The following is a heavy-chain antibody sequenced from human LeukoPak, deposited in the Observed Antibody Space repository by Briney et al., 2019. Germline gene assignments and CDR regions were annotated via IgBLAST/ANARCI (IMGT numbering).Heavy chain of an antibody. CDR2: IIPIFGRA. Sequence: ASVKVSCKTSGGTFSSEAFIWVRQAPGQGLEWMGGIIPIFGRADYAQKFQDIVTITADESTSTVYMELSSLRSEDTAVYYCARGETILNWFDPWGQGTLVTVSS. V-gene: IGHV1-69*13. J-gene: IGHJ5*02. CDR1: GGTFSSEA. CDR3: ARGETILNWFDP. D-gene: IGHD1-1*01.